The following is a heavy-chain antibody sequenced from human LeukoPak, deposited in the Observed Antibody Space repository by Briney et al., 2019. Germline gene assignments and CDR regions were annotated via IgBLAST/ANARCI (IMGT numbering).Heavy chain of an antibody. CDR2: INHNGST. V-gene: IGHV4-34*01. CDR1: GGSFSGYY. J-gene: IGHJ4*02. CDR3: ARGKPLYYDFWSGYYTY. D-gene: IGHD3-3*01. Sequence: SETLSLTCAVYGGSFSGYYWSWIRQPPGKVLEWIGEINHNGSTNYNPSLKSRVTISVDTSKNQFSLKLSSVTAADTAVYYCARGKPLYYDFWSGYYTYWGQGTLVTVSS.